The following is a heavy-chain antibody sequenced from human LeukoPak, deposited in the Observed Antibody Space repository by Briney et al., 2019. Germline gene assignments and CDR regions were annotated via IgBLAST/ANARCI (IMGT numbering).Heavy chain of an antibody. D-gene: IGHD2-2*01. V-gene: IGHV4-31*03. CDR1: GGSISSGGYY. CDR2: IYYSGST. Sequence: SETLSLTCTVSGGSISSGGYYWSWIRQHPGKGLEWIGYIYYSGSTYYNPSLKSRVTISVDTSKNQFSLELSSVTAADTAVYYCARGGAAMGRVYFDYWGQGTLVTVSS. CDR3: ARGGAAMGRVYFDY. J-gene: IGHJ4*02.